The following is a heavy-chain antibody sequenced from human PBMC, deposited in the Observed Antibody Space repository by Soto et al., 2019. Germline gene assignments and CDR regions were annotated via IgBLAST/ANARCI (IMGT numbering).Heavy chain of an antibody. J-gene: IGHJ4*01. CDR2: IYYSGST. CDR3: ARHDGFSSGWIFDY. CDR1: GGSISSGGYY. D-gene: IGHD6-19*01. V-gene: IGHV4-39*01. Sequence: SETLSLTCTVSGGSISSGGYYWSWIRQHPGKVLEWFGYIYYSGSTYSNPSLKSRVTISVDTSNNQLSLNLRSVTAADTAVYYCARHDGFSSGWIFDYWGHGTLVTVSS.